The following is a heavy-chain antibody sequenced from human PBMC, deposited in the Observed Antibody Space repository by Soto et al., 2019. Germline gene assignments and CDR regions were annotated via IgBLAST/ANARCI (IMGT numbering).Heavy chain of an antibody. J-gene: IGHJ6*02. CDR1: GYTFISYG. CDR3: ARDKRPTFYYNGMDL. Sequence: EASVKVSCKASGYTFISYGVNWVRQAPGQGLEWMGWISPYNDNTNYARKVQGRVTLTTDTSASTAYMELRSLTSDDTAVYYCARDKRPTFYYNGMDLWGQGTTVTVSS. V-gene: IGHV1-18*04. CDR2: ISPYNDNT.